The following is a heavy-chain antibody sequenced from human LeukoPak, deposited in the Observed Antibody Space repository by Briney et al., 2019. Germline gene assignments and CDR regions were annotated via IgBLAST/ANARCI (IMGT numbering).Heavy chain of an antibody. Sequence: GGSLRLSCAASGFTFSSYWMSWVRQAPGKGLEWVANIKQDGSEEYYVDSVKGRFTISRDNAKNSLYLQMNSLRAEDTAVYYCARAGWGKDDQDFDYWGQGTLVTVSS. D-gene: IGHD7-27*01. CDR1: GFTFSSYW. J-gene: IGHJ4*02. V-gene: IGHV3-7*04. CDR2: IKQDGSEE. CDR3: ARAGWGKDDQDFDY.